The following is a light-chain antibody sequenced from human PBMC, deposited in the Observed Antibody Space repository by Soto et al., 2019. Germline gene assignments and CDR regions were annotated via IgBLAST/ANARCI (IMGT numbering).Light chain of an antibody. CDR3: QQSFNLPRT. Sequence: QMTQSPSSLSASVGEKIIITCRASRDVGSDVSWYQQKPGQAPKLLIYAASNLHAGVPPRFSGSGSGTSFSLTIRSLQPEDFATYYCQQSFNLPRTFGPGTKVDIK. J-gene: IGKJ1*01. V-gene: IGKV1-39*01. CDR1: RDVGSD. CDR2: AAS.